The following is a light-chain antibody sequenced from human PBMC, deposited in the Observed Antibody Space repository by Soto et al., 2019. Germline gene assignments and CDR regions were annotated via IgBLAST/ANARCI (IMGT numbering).Light chain of an antibody. J-gene: IGLJ1*01. CDR3: HLWDTISDQYV. CDR1: NIESKS. CDR2: YDG. Sequence: SYVVTQPPSVSVAPGQTARITCEGSNIESKSVHWYQQKPGQAPVLVIYYDGDRPAGIPERISGSNSGNTATLTISRVEAGDEADYFCHLWDTISDQYVFGTGTKLTVL. V-gene: IGLV3-21*04.